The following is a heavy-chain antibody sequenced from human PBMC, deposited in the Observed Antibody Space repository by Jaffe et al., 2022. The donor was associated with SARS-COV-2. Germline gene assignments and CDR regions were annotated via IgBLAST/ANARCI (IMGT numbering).Heavy chain of an antibody. Sequence: EVQLLESGGGLVQRGGSLRLSCTASEFTYSDYAMSWVRQAPGKGLEWVSAISGSGSITSYADSVRGRFTISRDNSKNTLYLQMSSLRVEDTAVYYCARAFRAFSPRDYDLDVWGQGTTVTVSS. V-gene: IGHV3-23*01. CDR3: ARAFRAFSPRDYDLDV. J-gene: IGHJ6*02. CDR2: ISGSGSIT. CDR1: EFTYSDYA. D-gene: IGHD3-16*01.